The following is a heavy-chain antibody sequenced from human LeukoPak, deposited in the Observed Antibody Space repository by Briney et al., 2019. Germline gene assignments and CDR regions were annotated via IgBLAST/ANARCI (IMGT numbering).Heavy chain of an antibody. CDR2: ISGSGGST. CDR1: GFTFSSYA. V-gene: IGHV3-23*01. Sequence: GGSLRLSCAASGFTFSSYAMSWVRQAPGKGLEWVSAISGSGGSTYYADSVKGRFTISRDNSKNTLYLQMNSLRAEGTAVYYCXXXXXXXXXXXXVGYYFDYWGQGTLVTVSS. J-gene: IGHJ4*02. D-gene: IGHD2-15*01. CDR3: XXXXXXXXXXXXVGYYFDY.